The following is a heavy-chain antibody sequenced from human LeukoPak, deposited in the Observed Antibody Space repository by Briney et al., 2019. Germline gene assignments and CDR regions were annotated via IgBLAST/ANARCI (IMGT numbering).Heavy chain of an antibody. CDR2: IRSDGSNK. CDR1: GFTFSSYG. D-gene: IGHD6-19*01. V-gene: IGHV3-30*02. CDR3: AKVGSSGWSAYYYYYMDV. J-gene: IGHJ6*03. Sequence: GGSLRLSCAASGFTFSSYGMRWVRQAPGKGLEWVTFIRSDGSNKYYADSVKGRFTISRDNSKNTLYLQMNSLRAEDTAVYYCAKVGSSGWSAYYYYYMDVWGKGTTVTVSS.